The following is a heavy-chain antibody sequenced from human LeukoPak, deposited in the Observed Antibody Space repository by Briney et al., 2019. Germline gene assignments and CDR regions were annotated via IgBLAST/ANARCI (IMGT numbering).Heavy chain of an antibody. J-gene: IGHJ4*02. V-gene: IGHV1-2*02. Sequence: ASVKVSCKASGYTFTGYYMHWVRQAPGQGLEWMGWINPNSGGTNYAQKFQGRVTMTRDTSISTAYMELSRLRSDDTAVYYCAREYNYYDSSGYLRHGYYFDYWGQGTLVTVSS. CDR2: INPNSGGT. CDR3: AREYNYYDSSGYLRHGYYFDY. D-gene: IGHD3-22*01. CDR1: GYTFTGYY.